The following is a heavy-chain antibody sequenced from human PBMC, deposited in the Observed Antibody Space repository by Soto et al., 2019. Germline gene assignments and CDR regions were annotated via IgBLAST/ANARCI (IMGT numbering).Heavy chain of an antibody. J-gene: IGHJ4*01. V-gene: IGHV5-51*01. CDR1: GYSFTSYW. CDR2: IYPGDSDT. CDR3: ARIRDDYGGAHDY. Sequence: PGESLKSSCKGSGYSFTSYWIGWVRQMPGKGLEWMGIIYPGDSDTRYSPSFQGQVTISADKSISTAYLQWSSLKASDTAMYYCARIRDDYGGAHDYWGQGTLVTVSS. D-gene: IGHD4-17*01.